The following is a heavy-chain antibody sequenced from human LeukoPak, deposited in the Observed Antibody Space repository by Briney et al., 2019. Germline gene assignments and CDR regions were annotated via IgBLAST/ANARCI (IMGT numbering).Heavy chain of an antibody. CDR3: AKPGSNYYDSSGYLNYFDY. J-gene: IGHJ4*02. Sequence: GGSLRLSCAASGFTVSSNYMSWVRQAPGKGLEWVSVIYSGGSTYYADSVKGRFTISRDNSKNTLYLQMNSLRAEDTAVYYCAKPGSNYYDSSGYLNYFDYWGQGTLVTVSS. D-gene: IGHD3-22*01. V-gene: IGHV3-66*01. CDR2: IYSGGST. CDR1: GFTVSSNY.